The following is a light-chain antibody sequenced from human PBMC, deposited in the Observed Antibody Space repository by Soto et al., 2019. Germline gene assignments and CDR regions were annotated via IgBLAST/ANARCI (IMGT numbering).Light chain of an antibody. CDR1: QTVTSSN. V-gene: IGKV3-20*01. J-gene: IGKJ3*01. CDR2: GPS. Sequence: EFVLTQSPDTLSLPPGERATLSCRASQTVTSSNVAWYQQKPGQAPRPLVYGPSTRATGVPDRFSGSGSATAVPRTISRLEPADYGVSYCQQYDDSLPVTLGPGTKVEIK. CDR3: QQYDDSLPVT.